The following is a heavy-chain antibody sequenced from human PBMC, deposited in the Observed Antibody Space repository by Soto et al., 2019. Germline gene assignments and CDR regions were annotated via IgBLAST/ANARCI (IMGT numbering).Heavy chain of an antibody. CDR2: ISAYNGNT. D-gene: IGHD3-9*01. CDR1: GYTFTSCG. CDR3: ARERGPYYDILTGPYYYYYGMDV. Sequence: ASVKVSCKASGYTFTSCGISWVRQAPGQGLEWMGWISAYNGNTNYAQKLQGRVTMTTDTSTSTAYMELRSLRSDDTAVYYCARERGPYYDILTGPYYYYYGMDVWGQGTTVTVSS. J-gene: IGHJ6*02. V-gene: IGHV1-18*04.